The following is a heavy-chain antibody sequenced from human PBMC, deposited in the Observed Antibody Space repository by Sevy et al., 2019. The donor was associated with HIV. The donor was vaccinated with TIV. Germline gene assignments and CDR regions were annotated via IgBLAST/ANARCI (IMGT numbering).Heavy chain of an antibody. J-gene: IGHJ4*02. Sequence: GGSLRLSCTTSGFTLGDYAMNWVRQAPGKGLEWVGFMRSKPFAGTTEYAASVKGRFTISTDDSEASAHLQMNSLRTEDTRVYYCIRGRLLGYTAMVPDYWGQGTLVTVSS. V-gene: IGHV3-49*04. CDR1: GFTLGDYA. CDR2: MRSKPFAGTT. D-gene: IGHD5-18*01. CDR3: IRGRLLGYTAMVPDY.